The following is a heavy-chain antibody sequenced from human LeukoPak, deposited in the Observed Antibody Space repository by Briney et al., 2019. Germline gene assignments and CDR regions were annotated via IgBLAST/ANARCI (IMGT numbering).Heavy chain of an antibody. CDR3: ASAYDSSGYPGY. D-gene: IGHD3-22*01. CDR1: GGSFSGYY. CDR2: INHSGST. J-gene: IGHJ4*02. Sequence: SETLSLTCDVYGGSFSGYYWSWIRQPPGKGLEWIGEINHSGSTNYNPSLKSRVTISVDTSKNQFSLKLSSVTAADTAVYYCASAYDSSGYPGYWGQGTLVTVSS. V-gene: IGHV4-34*01.